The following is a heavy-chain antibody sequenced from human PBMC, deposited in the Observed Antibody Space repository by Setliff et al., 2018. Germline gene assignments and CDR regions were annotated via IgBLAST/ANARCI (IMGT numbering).Heavy chain of an antibody. Sequence: ASVKVSCKASGHTFTGHHLHWVRQAPGQGLEWMGRIDPNTGGTDYAQKFKDRATMTRDSSISTAYLDLSTLRSDDTAIYYCARDKLPYGVLIGNYMDLWGKGTTVTVSS. D-gene: IGHD2-8*01. CDR3: ARDKLPYGVLIGNYMDL. CDR2: IDPNTGGT. J-gene: IGHJ6*03. V-gene: IGHV1-2*06. CDR1: GHTFTGHH.